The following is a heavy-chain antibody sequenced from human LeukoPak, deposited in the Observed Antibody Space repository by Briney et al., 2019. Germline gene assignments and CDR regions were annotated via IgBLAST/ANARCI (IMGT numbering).Heavy chain of an antibody. J-gene: IGHJ6*03. CDR1: GYTFTSYD. CDR3: ARAVTMVRGNQVNPGRKYYYYMDV. CDR2: MNPNSGNT. V-gene: IGHV1-8*02. Sequence: ASVKVSCKAPGYTFTSYDINWVRQATGQGLEWMGWMNPNSGNTGYAQKFQGRVTMTRNTSISTAYMELSSLRSDDTAVYYCARAVTMVRGNQVNPGRKYYYYMDVWGKGTTVTVSS. D-gene: IGHD3-10*01.